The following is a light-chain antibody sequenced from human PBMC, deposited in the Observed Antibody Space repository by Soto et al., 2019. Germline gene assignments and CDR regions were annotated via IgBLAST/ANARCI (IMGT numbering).Light chain of an antibody. Sequence: QSVLTQSPSASASLGASVKLTCTLNSGHSNYAIAWHQLQPEKGPRYLMKVNSDGTLSKGDGIPDRFSGSRSGAERYLTISSLQSEDEADYYCQTWGSGIRVFGGGTKVTVL. CDR2: VNSDGTL. J-gene: IGLJ3*02. CDR1: SGHSNYA. V-gene: IGLV4-69*01. CDR3: QTWGSGIRV.